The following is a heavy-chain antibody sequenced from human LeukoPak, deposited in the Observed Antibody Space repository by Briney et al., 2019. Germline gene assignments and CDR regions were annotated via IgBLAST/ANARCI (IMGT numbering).Heavy chain of an antibody. V-gene: IGHV3-23*01. CDR3: ARLGVLRGWYSD. Sequence: SLRLSXAASGFTFRSYGMTWVRQAPGKGLEWVSAISGSGDSTYYADSVKGRFTISRDNAKNSLYLQLNSLRAEDTAVYYCARLGVLRGWYSDWGQGTLVTVSS. J-gene: IGHJ4*02. CDR2: ISGSGDST. D-gene: IGHD6-19*01. CDR1: GFTFRSYG.